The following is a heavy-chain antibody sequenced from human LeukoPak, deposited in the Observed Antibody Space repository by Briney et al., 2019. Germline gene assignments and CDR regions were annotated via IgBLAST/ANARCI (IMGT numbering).Heavy chain of an antibody. CDR3: ARKGLSPGIVGWFDP. D-gene: IGHD3-22*01. J-gene: IGHJ5*02. V-gene: IGHV4-39*07. CDR2: IYYSGST. Sequence: SETLSLTCTVSGGSISSSSYYWGWIRQPPGQGLEWIGSIYYSGSTYYNPSLKSRVTISVDTSKNQFSLKLSSVTAADTAVYYCARKGLSPGIVGWFDPWGQGTLVTVSS. CDR1: GGSISSSSYY.